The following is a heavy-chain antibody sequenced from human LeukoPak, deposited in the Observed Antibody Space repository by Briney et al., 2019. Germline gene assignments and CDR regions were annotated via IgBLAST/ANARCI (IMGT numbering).Heavy chain of an antibody. J-gene: IGHJ4*02. CDR2: ISYDGTNK. CDR1: GFTISSYG. CDR3: AKDLNYDFWSGLGN. V-gene: IGHV3-30*18. Sequence: GGSLRLSCAVSGFTISSYGMHWVRQAPGKGLEWMAVISYDGTNKYYADSVKGRFTISRDNSKNTLYLQMNSLRAEDTAVYYCAKDLNYDFWSGLGNWGQGTLVTVSS. D-gene: IGHD3-3*01.